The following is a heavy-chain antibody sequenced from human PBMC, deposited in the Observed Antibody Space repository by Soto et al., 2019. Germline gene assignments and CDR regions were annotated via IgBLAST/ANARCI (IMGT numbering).Heavy chain of an antibody. CDR2: INPNSGGT. V-gene: IGHV1-2*04. J-gene: IGHJ3*01. CDR1: GYTFTGQY. Sequence: ASVKVSCKASGYTFTGQYMHWVRQTPEKGFEWMGWINPNSGGTIYAQKSEGWVTMTRDTSIGTAYMELSRPKFDDTAVYYCARSVGVGGPFSDGFDLWGQGTMVTVSS. CDR3: ARSVGVGGPFSDGFDL. D-gene: IGHD1-26*01.